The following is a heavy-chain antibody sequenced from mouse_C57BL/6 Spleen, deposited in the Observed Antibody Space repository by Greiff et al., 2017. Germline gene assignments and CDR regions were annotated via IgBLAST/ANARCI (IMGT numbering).Heavy chain of an antibody. CDR3: ARLITTVEAWFAY. D-gene: IGHD1-1*01. V-gene: IGHV1-7*01. CDR2: INPSSGYT. Sequence: VQVVESGAELAKPGASVKLSCKASGYTFTSYWMHWVKQRPGQGLEWIGYINPSSGYTKYNQKFKDKATLTADKSSSTAYMQLSSLTYEDSAVYYCARLITTVEAWFAYWGQGTLVTVSA. J-gene: IGHJ3*01. CDR1: GYTFTSYW.